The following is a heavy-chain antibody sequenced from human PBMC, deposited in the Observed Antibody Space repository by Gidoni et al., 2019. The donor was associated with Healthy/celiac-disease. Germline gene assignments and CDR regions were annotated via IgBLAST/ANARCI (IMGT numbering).Heavy chain of an antibody. CDR3: ARDRGSYGGFDY. V-gene: IGHV3-30-3*01. D-gene: IGHD1-26*01. CDR1: GFTFSSYA. Sequence: QVQLVESGGGVVQPGRSLRLSCAASGFTFSSYAMHWVRPAPGKGLEWVAVISYDGSNKYYADSVKGRFTISRDNSKNTLYLQMNSLRAEDTAVYYCARDRGSYGGFDYWGQGTLVTVSS. J-gene: IGHJ4*02. CDR2: ISYDGSNK.